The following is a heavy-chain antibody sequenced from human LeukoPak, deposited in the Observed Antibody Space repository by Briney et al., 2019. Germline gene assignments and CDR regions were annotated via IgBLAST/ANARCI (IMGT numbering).Heavy chain of an antibody. Sequence: SETLSLTCTVCGGPISSSSYYWVWIPQPTGGGVGGIGSIYESGTTHHNPSLKTRVHITVDTSKHQFSQKLCSATAAATAVYYCARESPRQLENPGWDYWGQGTLVTVSS. CDR2: IYESGTT. J-gene: IGHJ4*02. D-gene: IGHD1-1*01. CDR1: GGPISSSSYY. V-gene: IGHV4-39*07. CDR3: ARESPRQLENPGWDY.